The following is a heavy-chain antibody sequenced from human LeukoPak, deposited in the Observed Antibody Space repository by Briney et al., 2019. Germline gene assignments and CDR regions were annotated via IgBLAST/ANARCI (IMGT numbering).Heavy chain of an antibody. CDR3: AKHGYCSSTRCYAPFDI. CDR1: GFTFSSYA. J-gene: IGHJ3*02. Sequence: GGSLRLSCAASGFTFSSYAMSWVRQAPGKGLEWVSVISDSGGGTYYADSVKGRSTISRDNSKDTLYLQMNTLRAEDTAVYYCAKHGYCSSTRCYAPFDIWGQGTTVTVSS. D-gene: IGHD2-2*01. V-gene: IGHV3-23*01. CDR2: ISDSGGGT.